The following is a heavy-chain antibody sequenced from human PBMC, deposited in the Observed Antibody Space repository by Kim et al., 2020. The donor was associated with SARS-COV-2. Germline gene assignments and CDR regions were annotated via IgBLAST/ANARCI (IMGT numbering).Heavy chain of an antibody. J-gene: IGHJ4*02. V-gene: IGHV4-59*01. CDR1: GGSISSYY. Sequence: SETLSLTCTVSGGSISSYYWSWIRQPPGKGLEWIGYIYYSGSTNYNPSLKSRVTISVDTSKNQFSLKLSSVTAADTAVYYCARVCSGGSCYSVFDYWGQGTLVTVSS. D-gene: IGHD2-15*01. CDR2: IYYSGST. CDR3: ARVCSGGSCYSVFDY.